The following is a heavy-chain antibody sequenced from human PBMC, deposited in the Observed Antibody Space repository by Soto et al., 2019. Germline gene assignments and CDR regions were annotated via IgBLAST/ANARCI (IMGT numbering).Heavy chain of an antibody. V-gene: IGHV3-21*01. J-gene: IGHJ4*02. CDR3: AREDSIIIPAVSDF. Sequence: GGSLRLSCTVSGFAFNNYGINWVRHAPGKGLEWVSSISKSDYTYYSDSVKGRFTISRDNAKNSVSLQMNTLRVEDTAVYYCAREDSIIIPAVSDFWGQGTLVTVSS. CDR1: GFAFNNYG. CDR2: ISKSDYT. D-gene: IGHD2-2*01.